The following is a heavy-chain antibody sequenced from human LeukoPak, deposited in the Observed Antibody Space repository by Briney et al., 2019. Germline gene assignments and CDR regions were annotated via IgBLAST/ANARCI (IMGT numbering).Heavy chain of an antibody. V-gene: IGHV3-66*01. D-gene: IGHD3-22*01. CDR1: GFTVSSKY. J-gene: IGHJ4*02. Sequence: PGGSLRLSCAASGFTVSSKYMSWVRQAPGKGLEWLSVIYNSGGTYYADSVKGRFTISRDNSKNTPYLQMNSLRVEDTAVYFCARDCSASSSDYYPLGYWGQGTLVTVSS. CDR3: ARDCSASSSDYYPLGY. CDR2: IYNSGGT.